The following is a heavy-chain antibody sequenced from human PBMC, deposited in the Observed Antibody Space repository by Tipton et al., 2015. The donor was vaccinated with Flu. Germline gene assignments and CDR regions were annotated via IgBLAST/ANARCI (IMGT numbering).Heavy chain of an antibody. CDR1: GGSISSYY. CDR2: IFYSGST. D-gene: IGHD4-11*01. CDR3: ARRDFSNYVSDPKNWFDP. J-gene: IGHJ5*02. Sequence: LRLSCTVSGGSISSYYWGWIRQPPGKGLEWIGYIFYSGSTNYNPSLKSRVTMSVDTSNNRFSLKLSSVTAADTAVYYCARRDFSNYVSDPKNWFDPWGQGTLVTVSS. V-gene: IGHV4-59*01.